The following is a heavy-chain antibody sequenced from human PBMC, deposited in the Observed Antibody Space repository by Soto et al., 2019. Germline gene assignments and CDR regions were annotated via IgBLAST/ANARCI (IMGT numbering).Heavy chain of an antibody. Sequence: SVKVSCKASGGTFSSYAISWVRQAPGQGLEWMGGIIPIFGTANYAQKFQGRVTITADESTSTAYMELSSLRSEDTAVYYCAAVEMATILLSYIWFDPWGQGTLVTVSS. CDR1: GGTFSSYA. D-gene: IGHD5-12*01. CDR3: AAVEMATILLSYIWFDP. J-gene: IGHJ5*02. CDR2: IIPIFGTA. V-gene: IGHV1-69*13.